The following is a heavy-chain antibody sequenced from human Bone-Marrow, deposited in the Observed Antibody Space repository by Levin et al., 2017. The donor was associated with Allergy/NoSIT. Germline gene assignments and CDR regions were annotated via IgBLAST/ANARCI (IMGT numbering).Heavy chain of an antibody. CDR2: ISSSSSYI. D-gene: IGHD4-11*01. CDR3: ARDLRATVTTRDHRYYYYYGMDV. V-gene: IGHV3-21*01. Sequence: GGSLRLSCAASGFTFSSYSMNWVRQAPGKGLEWVSSISSSSSYIYYADSVKGRFTISRDNAKNSLYLQMNSLRAEDTAVYYCARDLRATVTTRDHRYYYYYGMDVWGQGTTVTVSS. CDR1: GFTFSSYS. J-gene: IGHJ6*02.